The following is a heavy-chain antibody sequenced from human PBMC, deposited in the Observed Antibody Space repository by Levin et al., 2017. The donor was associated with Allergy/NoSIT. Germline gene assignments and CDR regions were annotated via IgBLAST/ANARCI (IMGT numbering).Heavy chain of an antibody. CDR2: ISGSGGST. V-gene: IGHV3-23*01. D-gene: IGHD6-19*01. CDR3: AKDLAPGIAVAGTVYYYGMDV. J-gene: IGHJ6*02. Sequence: GGSLRLSCAASGFTFSSYAMSWVRQAPGKGLEWVSAISGSGGSTYYADSVKGRFTISRDNSKNTLYLQMNSLRAEDTAVYYCAKDLAPGIAVAGTVYYYGMDVWGQGTTVTVSS. CDR1: GFTFSSYA.